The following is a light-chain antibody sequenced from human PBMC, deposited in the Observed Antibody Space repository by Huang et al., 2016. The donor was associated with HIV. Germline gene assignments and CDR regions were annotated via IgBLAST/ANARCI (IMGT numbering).Light chain of an antibody. CDR2: VSS. Sequence: EIVMTQSPATLSVSPGERATVSCRASQSINNNLDWYQQNPGHPPRLLISVSSTRATGIPARFSGSGSGTEFTLTISSLQSEDFAVYYCQHYNNWPWTFGQGTKVEIK. V-gene: IGKV3-15*01. CDR3: QHYNNWPWT. J-gene: IGKJ1*01. CDR1: QSINNN.